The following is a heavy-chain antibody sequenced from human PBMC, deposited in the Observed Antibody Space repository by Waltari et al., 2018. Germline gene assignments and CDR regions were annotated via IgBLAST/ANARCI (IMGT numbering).Heavy chain of an antibody. D-gene: IGHD3-10*01. V-gene: IGHV3-30*03. Sequence: QVQLMESGGGVVQPGRSLRLSCAASGFAFSDYGFHWVRQAPGKGLEWVALITYDGGNKYYAGSGKGRFTISRDDSENTLSLQMNSLRAEDTAVYYCASFYGSGTSYYLYYMDVWGKGTTVIVSS. CDR1: GFAFSDYG. CDR3: ASFYGSGTSYYLYYMDV. CDR2: ITYDGGNK. J-gene: IGHJ6*03.